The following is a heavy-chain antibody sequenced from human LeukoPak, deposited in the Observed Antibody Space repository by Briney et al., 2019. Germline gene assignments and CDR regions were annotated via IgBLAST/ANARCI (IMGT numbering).Heavy chain of an antibody. CDR2: ISAYNGNT. D-gene: IGHD5-24*01. Sequence: ASVKVSCKASGYTFTSYGISWVRPAPGQGLEWMGWISAYNGNTNYAQKLQGRVTMTTDTSTSTAYMELRSLRSDDTAVYYCARDEVGRDGYNQLDYWGQGTLVTVSS. CDR3: ARDEVGRDGYNQLDY. V-gene: IGHV1-18*01. J-gene: IGHJ4*02. CDR1: GYTFTSYG.